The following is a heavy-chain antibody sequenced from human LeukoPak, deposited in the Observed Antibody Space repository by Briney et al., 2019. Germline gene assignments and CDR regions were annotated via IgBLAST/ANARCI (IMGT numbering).Heavy chain of an antibody. Sequence: PSETLSLTCAVYGGSFSGYYWSWIRQPPGKGLEWIGEINHSGSTNYNPSLKSRVTISVDTSKNQFSLKLSSVTAADTAVYYCARGLSSTVTRYYYYYHYMDVWGKGTTVTVSS. D-gene: IGHD4-11*01. V-gene: IGHV4-34*01. J-gene: IGHJ6*03. CDR1: GGSFSGYY. CDR2: INHSGST. CDR3: ARGLSSTVTRYYYYYHYMDV.